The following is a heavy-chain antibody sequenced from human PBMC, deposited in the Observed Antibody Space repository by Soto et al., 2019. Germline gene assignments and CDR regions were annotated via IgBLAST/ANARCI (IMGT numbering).Heavy chain of an antibody. CDR1: GGSISSSNW. V-gene: IGHV4-4*02. J-gene: IGHJ1*01. CDR3: ARGGGGSYYGFQH. CDR2: IYHSGST. Sequence: SETLSLTCAVSGGSISSSNWWSWVRQPPGKGLEWIGEIYHSGSTNYNPSLKSRVTISVDKSKNQFSLKLSSVTAADTAVYYCARGGGGSYYGFQHWGQGTLVTVSS. D-gene: IGHD1-26*01.